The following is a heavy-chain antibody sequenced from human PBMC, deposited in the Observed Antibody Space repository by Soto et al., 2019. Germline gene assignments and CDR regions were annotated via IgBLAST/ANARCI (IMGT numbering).Heavy chain of an antibody. CDR2: IYYDGST. V-gene: IGHV4-59*01. J-gene: IGHJ5*02. CDR3: ARDQLSSGLYVWFDP. Sequence: PSGTLSLTCTVSGGSISTYYWSWIRQPPGKGLEWIGYIYYDGSTSYNPSLRSRVTISVDTSKNQFSLILSSVTSADTAVYYCARDQLSSGLYVWFDPWGQGTLVTVS. CDR1: GGSISTYY. D-gene: IGHD6-25*01.